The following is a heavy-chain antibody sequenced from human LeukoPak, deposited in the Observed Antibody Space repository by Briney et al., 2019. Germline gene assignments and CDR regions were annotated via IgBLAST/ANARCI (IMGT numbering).Heavy chain of an antibody. D-gene: IGHD1-1*01. V-gene: IGHV3-30*18. Sequence: PGGSLRLSCAASGFTFSSYGMHWVRQAPGKGLEWVAVISYDGSNKYYADSVKGRFTISRDNSKNTLYLQMNSLRAEDTAVYYCAKDINWEGELVDYWGQGTLVTVSS. CDR1: GFTFSSYG. J-gene: IGHJ4*02. CDR3: AKDINWEGELVDY. CDR2: ISYDGSNK.